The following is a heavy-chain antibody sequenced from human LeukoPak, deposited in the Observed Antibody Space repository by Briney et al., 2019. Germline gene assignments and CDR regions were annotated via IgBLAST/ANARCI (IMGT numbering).Heavy chain of an antibody. CDR1: GGSISSGGYY. J-gene: IGHJ4*02. D-gene: IGHD3-10*01. CDR3: ARGLEGWFGELFLDY. CDR2: IYYSGST. Sequence: SQTLSLTCTVSGGSISSGGYYWSWIRQHPGKGLEWIGYIYYSGSTYYNPSLKSRVTISVDTSKNQFSLKLSSVAAADTAVYYCARGLEGWFGELFLDYWGQGTLVTVSS. V-gene: IGHV4-31*03.